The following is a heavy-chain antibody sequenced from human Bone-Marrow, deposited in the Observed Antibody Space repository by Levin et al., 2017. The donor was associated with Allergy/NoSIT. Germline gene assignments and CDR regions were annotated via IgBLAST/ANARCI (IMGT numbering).Heavy chain of an antibody. CDR3: ARPDCSGTSCYYFFDS. V-gene: IGHV3-48*02. CDR1: GFTFSSYS. J-gene: IGHJ4*02. CDR2: ISRSSSTI. D-gene: IGHD2-2*01. Sequence: AVKVSCAASGFTFSSYSMNWVRQAPGRGLEWVSYISRSSSTISYADSVKGRFTISRDNAKNSLYLQMNSLRDEDTAVYYCARPDCSGTSCYYFFDSWGQGTLVTVSS.